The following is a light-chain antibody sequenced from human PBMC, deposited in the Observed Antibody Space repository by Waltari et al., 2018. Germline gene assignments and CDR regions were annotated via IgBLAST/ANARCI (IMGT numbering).Light chain of an antibody. CDR2: DAS. Sequence: IVLTQSPATLSLSPGERATLSCRASQSISTYLAWYQQKPGQAPRLLISDASYRATGIPARFSGSGSGTDFTITISSLEPEDFAVYYCQQRSDLPPITFGQGTKVEI. J-gene: IGKJ1*01. CDR1: QSISTY. V-gene: IGKV3-11*01. CDR3: QQRSDLPPIT.